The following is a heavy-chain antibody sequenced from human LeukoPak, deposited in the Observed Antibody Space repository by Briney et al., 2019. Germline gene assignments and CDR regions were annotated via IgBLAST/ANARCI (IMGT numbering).Heavy chain of an antibody. CDR2: IKIDGTEK. Sequence: PGGSLRLSCTASGFAFGTYWMTWVRQAPGKGLEWVANIKIDGTEKRYADSVKGRFTISRDNAKNSLYLQMGSLRAEDTAVYYCARRVVGGPDYFDYWGQGTLVTVSS. V-gene: IGHV3-7*01. CDR1: GFAFGTYW. CDR3: ARRVVGGPDYFDY. D-gene: IGHD1-26*01. J-gene: IGHJ4*02.